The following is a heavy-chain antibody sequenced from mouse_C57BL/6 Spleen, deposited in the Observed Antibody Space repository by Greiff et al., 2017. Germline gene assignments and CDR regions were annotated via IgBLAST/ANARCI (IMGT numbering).Heavy chain of an antibody. V-gene: IGHV5-17*01. D-gene: IGHD1-1*01. J-gene: IGHJ2*01. CDR1: GFNFSDYG. CDR2: ISSGSSTI. Sequence: DVQLVESGGGLVKPGGSLKLSCAASGFNFSDYGMHWVRQAPEKGLEWVAYISSGSSTIYYADTVKGLFTISRDNAKNTLFLQMTSLRSEDTAMYYCARHYAWDYWCQCTTLTVSS. CDR3: ARHYAWDY.